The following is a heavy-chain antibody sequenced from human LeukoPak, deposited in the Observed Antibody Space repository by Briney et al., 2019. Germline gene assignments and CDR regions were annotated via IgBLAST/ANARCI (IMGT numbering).Heavy chain of an antibody. J-gene: IGHJ4*02. CDR3: AKDRGAAAGSLPPDDY. Sequence: PGGSLRLSCAASGFTFSSYAMGWVRPAPGKGLEWVSAIRGSGGSTYYADSVKGRFTISRDNSNNTLYLQMHSLRAEDTAVYYCAKDRGAAAGSLPPDDYWGQGTLVTVSS. CDR1: GFTFSSYA. D-gene: IGHD6-13*01. V-gene: IGHV3-23*01. CDR2: IRGSGGST.